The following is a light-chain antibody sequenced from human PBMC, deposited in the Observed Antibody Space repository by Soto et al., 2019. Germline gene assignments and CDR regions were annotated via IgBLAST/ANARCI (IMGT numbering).Light chain of an antibody. CDR1: SSDVGAYNY. Sequence: QSALTQPPSASGSPGQSVTISCTGTSSDVGAYNYVSWYQQYPGKAPKLMIYEVSKRPSGVPDRFSGSKSGNTASLTVAGLQADEEADYCRTSYVGRNIWVFGGGTKLTVL. CDR2: EVS. J-gene: IGLJ2*01. CDR3: TSYVGRNIWV. V-gene: IGLV2-8*01.